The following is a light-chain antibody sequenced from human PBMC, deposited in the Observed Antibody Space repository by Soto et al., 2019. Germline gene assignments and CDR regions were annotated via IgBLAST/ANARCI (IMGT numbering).Light chain of an antibody. CDR2: EVS. V-gene: IGLV2-14*01. CDR3: SSYTTSSTHWV. CDR1: SSDVGGYKY. Sequence: QSALTQPASVSGSPGQSITISCTGTSSDVGGYKYVSWYQQHPGKAPKLMIYEVSNRPSGVSNRFSGSKSGNTASLTISGLQAEYEADYYCSSYTTSSTHWVFGGGTKLTVL. J-gene: IGLJ3*02.